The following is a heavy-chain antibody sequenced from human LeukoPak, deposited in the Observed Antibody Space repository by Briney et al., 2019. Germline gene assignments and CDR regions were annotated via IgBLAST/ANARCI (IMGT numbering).Heavy chain of an antibody. Sequence: GSSMKICCTASGSCFANYWIGGLRQLPGKLLEWMRIICPGDARTTYSPSCQGQVTISADKSISTAYLQWSSLKASDSAMYYCARHLRSITSCPNYWGPGTLVAVSS. J-gene: IGHJ4*02. CDR3: ARHLRSITSCPNY. CDR2: ICPGDART. D-gene: IGHD2-2*01. V-gene: IGHV5-51*01. CDR1: GSCFANYW.